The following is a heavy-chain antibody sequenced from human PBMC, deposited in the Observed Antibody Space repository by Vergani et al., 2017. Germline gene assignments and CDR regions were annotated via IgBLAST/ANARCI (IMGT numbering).Heavy chain of an antibody. V-gene: IGHV4-39*01. CDR2: IYYSGSP. CDR1: GASIRSSNYY. Sequence: QLQLQESGPGLVKPSATLSLTCSVSGASIRSSNYYWGWIRQPPGKGLEWIASIYYSGSPYYNPSLKSRVTIPVDTSKNQFSLKLSAVTAADTAVYFCARHSTVEWQVEVGWLDPWDQGILVTVSS. J-gene: IGHJ5*02. D-gene: IGHD6-19*01. CDR3: ARHSTVEWQVEVGWLDP.